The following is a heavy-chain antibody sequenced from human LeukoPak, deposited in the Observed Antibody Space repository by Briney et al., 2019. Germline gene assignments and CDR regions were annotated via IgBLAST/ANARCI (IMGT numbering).Heavy chain of an antibody. Sequence: GGSLRLSCAASGFSFGTYAMHWVRQAPVKGLEWVAVISYEGLDKNYAESVKGRFTISRDNSKNTLFLEMNSLTSDDTALYYCAKAYTAYESGWYFHHWGQGTLVSVSS. CDR2: ISYEGLDK. CDR3: AKAYTAYESGWYFHH. J-gene: IGHJ1*01. V-gene: IGHV3-30*18. CDR1: GFSFGTYA. D-gene: IGHD5-12*01.